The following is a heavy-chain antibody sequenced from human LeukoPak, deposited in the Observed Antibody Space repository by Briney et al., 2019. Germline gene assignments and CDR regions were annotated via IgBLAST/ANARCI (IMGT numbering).Heavy chain of an antibody. CDR3: ARDYGDYAVNWFDP. D-gene: IGHD4-17*01. CDR2: INHSGST. Sequence: GSLRLSCAASGFTFSNAWMSWVRQPPGKGLEWIGEINHSGSTNYNPSLKSRVTISVDTSKNQFSLKLSSVTAADTAVYYCARDYGDYAVNWFDPWGQGTLVTVSS. CDR1: GFTFSNAW. V-gene: IGHV4-34*01. J-gene: IGHJ5*02.